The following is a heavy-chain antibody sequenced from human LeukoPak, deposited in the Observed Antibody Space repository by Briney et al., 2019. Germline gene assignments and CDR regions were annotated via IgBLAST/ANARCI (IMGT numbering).Heavy chain of an antibody. Sequence: SVKVSCKASGGTFSSYATSWVRQAPGQGLEWMGGIIPIFGTANYAQKFQGRVTITTDESTSTAYMELSSLRSEDTAVYYCARDYRAVARGFALDPWGQGTLVTVSS. CDR3: ARDYRAVARGFALDP. D-gene: IGHD6-13*01. V-gene: IGHV1-69*05. CDR2: IIPIFGTA. J-gene: IGHJ5*02. CDR1: GGTFSSYA.